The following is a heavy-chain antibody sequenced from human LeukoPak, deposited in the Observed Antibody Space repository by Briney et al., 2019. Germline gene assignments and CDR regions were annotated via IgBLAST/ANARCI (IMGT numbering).Heavy chain of an antibody. V-gene: IGHV4-39*07. Sequence: SETLSLTCTVSGGSISSSGSYWGWIRQPPGKGLEWIGSVYYSGITYNPSFKSRVTISVDTSKNQFSLNLTSVNAADTAIYYCARVMAARREDLNWFDPWGQGTLVTVSS. CDR3: ARVMAARREDLNWFDP. J-gene: IGHJ5*02. CDR1: GGSISSSGSY. D-gene: IGHD6-6*01. CDR2: VYYSGIT.